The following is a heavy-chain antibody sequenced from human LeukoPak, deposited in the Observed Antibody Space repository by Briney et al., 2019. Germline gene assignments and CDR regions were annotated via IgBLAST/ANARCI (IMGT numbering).Heavy chain of an antibody. Sequence: PGGSLRLSCAGSGFIFSSYEMNWVRQAPGKGLEWVSGITGSSTWTYYADSVKGRFTISRDNSKNTLHLQMDSLRAEDTAIYYCARELVSLGTGYFDLWGRGTLVTVSS. D-gene: IGHD7-27*01. V-gene: IGHV3-23*01. CDR2: ITGSSTWT. J-gene: IGHJ2*01. CDR1: GFIFSSYE. CDR3: ARELVSLGTGYFDL.